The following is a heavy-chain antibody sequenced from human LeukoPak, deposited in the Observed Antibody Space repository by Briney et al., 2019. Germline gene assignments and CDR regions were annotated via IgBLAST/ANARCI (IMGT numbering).Heavy chain of an antibody. CDR2: IYHSGST. CDR1: GYSISSGYY. Sequence: SETLSLTCAVSGYSISSGYYWGWVRQPPGKGLEWIGSIYHSGSTYYNPSLKSRVTISVDTSKNQFSLKLSSVTAADTAVYYCARVHCSSTSCSREDYYYYMDVWGKGTTVTVSS. CDR3: ARVHCSSTSCSREDYYYYMDV. J-gene: IGHJ6*03. D-gene: IGHD2-2*01. V-gene: IGHV4-38-2*01.